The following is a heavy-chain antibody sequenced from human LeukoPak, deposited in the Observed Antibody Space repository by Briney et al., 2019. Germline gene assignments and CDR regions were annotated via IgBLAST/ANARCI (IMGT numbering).Heavy chain of an antibody. Sequence: ASVKVPCKASGYSFTSYYMHWVRRAPGQGLEWMGIINPSAGSTSFAQKFQGRVTMTRDTSTSTVYMELSSLRSEDTAVYYCARDNRGYSYGSFDYWGQGTLVTVSS. CDR1: GYSFTSYY. CDR2: INPSAGST. CDR3: ARDNRGYSYGSFDY. J-gene: IGHJ4*02. D-gene: IGHD5-18*01. V-gene: IGHV1-46*03.